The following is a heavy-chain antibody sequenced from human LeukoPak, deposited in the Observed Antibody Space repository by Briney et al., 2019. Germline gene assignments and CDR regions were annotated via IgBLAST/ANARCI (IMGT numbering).Heavy chain of an antibody. CDR1: GFTFSSYA. V-gene: IGHV3-23*01. J-gene: IGHJ3*02. CDR3: AKAGYSSGGHAFDI. CDR2: ISGSGGST. Sequence: GESLKISCAASGFTFSSYAMSWVRQAPGKGLEWVSAISGSGGSTYYADSVKGRFTISRDNSKNTLYLQMNSLRAEDTAVYYCAKAGYSSGGHAFDIWGQGTMVTVSS. D-gene: IGHD6-19*01.